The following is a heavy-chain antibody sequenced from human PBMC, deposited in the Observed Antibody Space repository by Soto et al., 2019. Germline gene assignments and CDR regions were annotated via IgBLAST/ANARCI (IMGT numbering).Heavy chain of an antibody. CDR2: ISNDGINK. V-gene: IGHV3-30-3*01. D-gene: IGHD2-2*01. CDR1: GFTFSNYA. Sequence: QVQLVESGGGVVQPGRSLGLSCAASGFTFSNYAMHWVRQAPGKGLEWVAAISNDGINKYYADSVKGRFTISRDNSKNTLHLQMNSLRAEDTAVFYCVSCSSNNYYYYCNGMDVWGQGTAVTVSS. CDR3: VSCSSNNYYYYCNGMDV. J-gene: IGHJ6*02.